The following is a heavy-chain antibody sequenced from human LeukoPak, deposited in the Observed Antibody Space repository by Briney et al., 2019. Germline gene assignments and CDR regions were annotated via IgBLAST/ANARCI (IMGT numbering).Heavy chain of an antibody. CDR2: ISYTGKS. Sequence: PSETLSLTCTVSGGSMSDYYWGCIRQPPRKGLEWIGYISYTGKSNSNPSLKSRVPMSVDMSKNQFSLNLASVTAADTAVYYCVRVGRSLHWNPDFWGLGTLVTVSS. V-gene: IGHV4-59*01. D-gene: IGHD1-1*01. J-gene: IGHJ4*02. CDR1: GGSMSDYY. CDR3: VRVGRSLHWNPDF.